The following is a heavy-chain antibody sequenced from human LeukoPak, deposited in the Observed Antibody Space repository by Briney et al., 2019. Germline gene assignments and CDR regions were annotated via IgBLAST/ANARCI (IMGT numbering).Heavy chain of an antibody. V-gene: IGHV4-59*11. CDR1: GGSISSHY. J-gene: IGHJ4*02. Sequence: SETLSLTCTVSGGSISSHYWSWIRQPPGKALEWIGCIHYSGSTNYNPSLKSRVTISVDTSKNQFSLKLSSVTAADTAVYYCAREMRSPRGGFDYWDQGTLVTVSS. CDR3: AREMRSPRGGFDY. CDR2: IHYSGST. D-gene: IGHD3-10*01.